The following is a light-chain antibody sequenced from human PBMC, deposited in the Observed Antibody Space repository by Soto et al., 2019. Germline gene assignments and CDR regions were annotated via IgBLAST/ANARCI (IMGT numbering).Light chain of an antibody. V-gene: IGKV3-15*01. Sequence: EIVLTQSPGTLSLSPGERATLSCRAGQSVRSDYLAWYQLKPGQAPRFLIYGASTRATGIPARFSGSGSGTEFTLTISSLQPEDSATYYCQQLNTYPPWTFGQRTMVDVK. CDR1: QSVRSD. J-gene: IGKJ1*01. CDR3: QQLNTYPPWT. CDR2: GAS.